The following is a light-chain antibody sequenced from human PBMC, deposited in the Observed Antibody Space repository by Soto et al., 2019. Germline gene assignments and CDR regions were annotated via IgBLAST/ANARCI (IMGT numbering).Light chain of an antibody. CDR3: QQYNSYPLT. CDR2: KAS. V-gene: IGKV1-5*03. Sequence: DIQMTQSPSSLSASVGDRVTITCRASQTISSWLAWYQQQAGKAPKLLIYKASSLERGVPSRFRGSGSGTEFTLTISSLQPDDFATYYCQQYNSYPLTFGGGTKVEIK. CDR1: QTISSW. J-gene: IGKJ4*01.